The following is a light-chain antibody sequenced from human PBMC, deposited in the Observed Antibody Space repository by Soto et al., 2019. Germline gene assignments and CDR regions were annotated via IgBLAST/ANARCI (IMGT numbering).Light chain of an antibody. V-gene: IGKV3-20*01. Sequence: EIVLTQSPGTLSLSPGERATLSCRASQSVSSSSYLTWYQQKPGQAPRLLIYGASSRATGSPDRLSGSGSATYFTLTISRLEPEDFAVYYCRQYGSSPSYTFGQGTKLEIK. CDR2: GAS. CDR1: QSVSSSSY. CDR3: RQYGSSPSYT. J-gene: IGKJ2*01.